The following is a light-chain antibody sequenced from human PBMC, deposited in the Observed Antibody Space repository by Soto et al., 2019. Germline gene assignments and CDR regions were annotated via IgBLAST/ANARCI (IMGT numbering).Light chain of an antibody. CDR3: QSYDSSLSGVV. CDR2: DNS. CDR1: SSNIGAGYD. V-gene: IGLV1-40*01. Sequence: QSVLTQPPSVSGAPGQRVTISCTGSSSNIGAGYDVHWYQQFPGTAPKLLIYDNSYRPSGVPDRFSGSKSGTSASLAITGLQADDEADYYCQSYDSSLSGVVFGGGTKVTVL. J-gene: IGLJ3*02.